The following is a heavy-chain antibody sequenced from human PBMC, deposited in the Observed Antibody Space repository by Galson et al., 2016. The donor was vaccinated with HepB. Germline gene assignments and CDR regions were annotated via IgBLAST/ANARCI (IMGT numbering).Heavy chain of an antibody. J-gene: IGHJ6*03. CDR2: ISGSGGNT. V-gene: IGHV3-23*01. CDR3: AKDGSQTAGYMDV. CDR1: GFTFTTYG. Sequence: SLRLSCAASGFTFTTYGMSWVRQAPGKGLEWVAFISGSGGNTNYADSVKGRFTISRDNSKNTVYLLMNSLRAEDTAIYYCAKDGSQTAGYMDVWGTGTTVSVSS. D-gene: IGHD3-10*01.